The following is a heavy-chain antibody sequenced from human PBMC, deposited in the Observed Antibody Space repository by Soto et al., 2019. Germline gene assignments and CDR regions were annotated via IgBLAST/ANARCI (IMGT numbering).Heavy chain of an antibody. CDR3: ARSALGSRIPQNWFDP. V-gene: IGHV1-69*13. J-gene: IGHJ5*02. CDR2: IIPKLGSA. D-gene: IGHD1-26*01. Sequence: ASVKVSCKASGGGNLRDYRTTWVRRAPGQGLEWMGGIIPKLGSANYAQNFQGRVTVTADESTNTVYMELRSLRSEDTAVYYCARSALGSRIPQNWFDPWGQGTLVTVSS. CDR1: GGGNLRDYR.